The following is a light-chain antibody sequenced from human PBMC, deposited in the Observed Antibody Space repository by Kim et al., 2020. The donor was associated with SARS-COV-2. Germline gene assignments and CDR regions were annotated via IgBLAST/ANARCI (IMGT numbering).Light chain of an antibody. CDR1: SGSIASNY. CDR2: GHK. Sequence: KTVTISCTGSSGSIASNYVQWYQQRPGGAPTPVIYGHKQRPSGVPDRFSGSIDSSSNSASLTISGLTTEDEADYYCQSYDSTTLWVFGGGTKLTVL. J-gene: IGLJ3*02. CDR3: QSYDSTTLWV. V-gene: IGLV6-57*02.